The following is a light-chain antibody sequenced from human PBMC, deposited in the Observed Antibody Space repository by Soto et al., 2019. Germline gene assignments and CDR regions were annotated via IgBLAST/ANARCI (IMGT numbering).Light chain of an antibody. CDR1: SSDVGGYNY. J-gene: IGLJ1*01. CDR2: EVS. Sequence: QSVLTQPASVSGSPGQSITISCTGTSSDVGGYNYVSWYQQHPGKAPKLMIYEVSNRPSRVSNRFSGSKSGNTASLTISGLQAEDEADYYCSSYTSSNTHVFGTGTKLTVL. V-gene: IGLV2-14*01. CDR3: SSYTSSNTHV.